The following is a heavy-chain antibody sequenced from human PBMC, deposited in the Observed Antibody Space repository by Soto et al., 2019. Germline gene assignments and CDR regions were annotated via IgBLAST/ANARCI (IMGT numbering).Heavy chain of an antibody. CDR2: IWDEGGNK. CDR3: ASGGSPNYHYYYSMDV. D-gene: IGHD2-15*01. J-gene: IGHJ6*03. V-gene: IGHV3-33*01. CDR1: GCTFSIYG. Sequence: PGGSLRLSCAASGCTFSIYGMHWFGQAPGKGLEWVAVIWDEGGNKYYADSVKGRFTISRDNSKNTLYLQMNSLRAEDTAVYYCASGGSPNYHYYYSMDVWGKGTTVTVPS.